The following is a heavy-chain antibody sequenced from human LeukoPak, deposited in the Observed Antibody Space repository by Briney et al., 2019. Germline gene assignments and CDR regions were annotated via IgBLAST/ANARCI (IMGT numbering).Heavy chain of an antibody. Sequence: SETLSLTCTVSGGSITSGDYYWSWLRQPPGTGLEWIGYIYYTGSTYFNPSLQSRVTISRDTPKNQFSLKLSSVTAADTAVYYCARRRSGSGLFDPWGQGTLVTVSS. CDR1: GGSITSGDYY. J-gene: IGHJ5*02. V-gene: IGHV4-30-4*01. CDR3: ARRRSGSGLFDP. CDR2: IYYTGST. D-gene: IGHD3-22*01.